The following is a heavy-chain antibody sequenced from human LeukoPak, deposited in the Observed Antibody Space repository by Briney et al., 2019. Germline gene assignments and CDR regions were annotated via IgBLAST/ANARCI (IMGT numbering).Heavy chain of an antibody. J-gene: IGHJ5*02. CDR1: GFTFSSYA. D-gene: IGHD5-18*01. V-gene: IGHV4-39*01. Sequence: PGGSLRLSCAASGFTFSSYAMSWIRQPPGKGREWIGSIYYSGSTYYNPSLKSRVTISVDTSKNQFSLKLSSVTAADTAVYYCARLHGYSYGYTPWGQGTLVTVSS. CDR2: IYYSGST. CDR3: ARLHGYSYGYTP.